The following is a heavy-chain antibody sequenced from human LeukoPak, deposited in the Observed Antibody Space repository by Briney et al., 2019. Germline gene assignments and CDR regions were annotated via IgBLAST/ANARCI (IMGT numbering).Heavy chain of an antibody. D-gene: IGHD2-21*01. Sequence: ASVKVSCKASGYTFTSYGISWVRQAPGQGLEWMGWISAYNGNTNYAQKLQGRVTMTTDTPTSTANMELRSLRSDDTAVYYCARKSVHCGRRGCLLGLDVWGQGTTVTVSS. CDR1: GYTFTSYG. V-gene: IGHV1-18*01. J-gene: IGHJ6*02. CDR2: ISAYNGNT. CDR3: ARKSVHCGRRGCLLGLDV.